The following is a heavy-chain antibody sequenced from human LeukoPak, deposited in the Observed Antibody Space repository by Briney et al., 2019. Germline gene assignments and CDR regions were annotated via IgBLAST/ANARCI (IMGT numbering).Heavy chain of an antibody. J-gene: IGHJ4*02. D-gene: IGHD2-15*01. V-gene: IGHV3-48*01. CDR2: ISSSSSTI. CDR3: AREVGEDY. CDR1: GFTFDDYG. Sequence: PGGSLRLSCAASGFTFDDYGMSWVRQAPGKGLEWISYISSSSSTIYYADSVKGRFTISRDNAKNSLYLQMNSLRAKDTAVYYCAREVGEDYWGQGTLVTVSS.